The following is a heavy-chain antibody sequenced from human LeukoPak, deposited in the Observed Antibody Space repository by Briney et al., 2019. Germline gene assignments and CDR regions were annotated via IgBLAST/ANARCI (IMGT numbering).Heavy chain of an antibody. CDR2: IKQDGSEK. CDR1: GFTFSSYA. CDR3: ARDSYDILIGVGSDY. D-gene: IGHD3-9*01. V-gene: IGHV3-7*01. J-gene: IGHJ4*02. Sequence: GGSLRLSCAASGFTFSSYAMSWVRQAPGKGLEWVANIKQDGSEKYYVDSVKGRFTISRDNAKNSLYLQMNSLRAEDTAVYYCARDSYDILIGVGSDYWGQGTLVTVSS.